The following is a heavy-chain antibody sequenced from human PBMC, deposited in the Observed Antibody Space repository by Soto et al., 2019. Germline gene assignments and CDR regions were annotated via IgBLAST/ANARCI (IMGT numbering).Heavy chain of an antibody. CDR2: INAGNGNT. D-gene: IGHD3-22*01. CDR3: ARDWYYYDSSGYYFNDAFDI. J-gene: IGHJ3*02. Sequence: ASVKVSCKASGYTFTSYAMHWVRQAPGQRLEWMGWINAGNGNTKYSQKFQGRVTITRDTSASTAYMELSSLRSEDTAVYYCARDWYYYDSSGYYFNDAFDIWGQGTMVTVSS. CDR1: GYTFTSYA. V-gene: IGHV1-3*01.